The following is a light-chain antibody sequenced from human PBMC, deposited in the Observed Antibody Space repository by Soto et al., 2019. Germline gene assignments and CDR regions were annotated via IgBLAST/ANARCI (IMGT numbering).Light chain of an antibody. Sequence: EIQMTQSPSTLSASVGDRVTITCRASQSISNWLAWYQQKPGKAPKLLMYDASSLKSGVPSRFSGSGYGTEFTLTISSLQPDDFATYYCQQYNAYSLTLGQGTKVDIK. CDR1: QSISNW. V-gene: IGKV1-5*01. CDR2: DAS. CDR3: QQYNAYSLT. J-gene: IGKJ1*01.